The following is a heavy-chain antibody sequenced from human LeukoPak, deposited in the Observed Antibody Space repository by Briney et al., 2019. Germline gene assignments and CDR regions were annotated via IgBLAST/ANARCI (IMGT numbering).Heavy chain of an antibody. V-gene: IGHV3-7*01. CDR3: AIDLFSCSSTSCYVY. CDR1: GFAFSSSW. CDR2: IIQDGSAQ. J-gene: IGHJ4*02. Sequence: GGSLRLSCAASGFAFSSSWMSWVRQAPGKGLEWVANIIQDGSAQYYVDSVKGRFTISRDNADNSLYLQMNSLRAEDTAVYYCAIDLFSCSSTSCYVYWGQGTLVTVSS. D-gene: IGHD2-2*01.